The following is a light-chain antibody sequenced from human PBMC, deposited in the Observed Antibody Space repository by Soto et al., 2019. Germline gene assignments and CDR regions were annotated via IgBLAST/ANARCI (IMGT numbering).Light chain of an antibody. Sequence: QSALTQPASVSGSPGQSITISCTGPSSDVGSYNLVSWYQQHPGKAPKLMIYEGSKRPSGVSNRFSGSKSGNTASLTITGLQAEDEADYYCCAYAGSSPVVFGGGTKLTVL. CDR1: SSDVGSYNL. CDR3: CAYAGSSPVV. CDR2: EGS. V-gene: IGLV2-23*01. J-gene: IGLJ2*01.